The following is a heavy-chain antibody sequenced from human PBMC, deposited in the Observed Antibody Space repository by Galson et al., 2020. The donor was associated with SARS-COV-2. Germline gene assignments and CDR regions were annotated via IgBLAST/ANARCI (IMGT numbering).Heavy chain of an antibody. CDR3: ARARPPAGTFDP. V-gene: IGHV5-10-1*01. J-gene: IGHJ5*02. CDR1: GYSFTSYW. D-gene: IGHD1-1*01. Sequence: HGESLKISCKGSGYSFTSYWISWVRPMPGKGLEWMGRIDPSDSYTNYSPSFQGHVTISADKSISTAYLQWSSLKASDPAMYYCARARPPAGTFDPWGQGTLVTVSS. CDR2: IDPSDSYT.